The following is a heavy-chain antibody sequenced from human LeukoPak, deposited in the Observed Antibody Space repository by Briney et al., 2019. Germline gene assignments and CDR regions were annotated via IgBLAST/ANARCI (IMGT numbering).Heavy chain of an antibody. CDR3: ARVLRYCSGGNCYSGGLGYMDV. CDR2: ISRSGSTK. V-gene: IGHV3-48*04. CDR1: GFTFSRHW. D-gene: IGHD2-15*01. J-gene: IGHJ6*03. Sequence: PGGSLRLSCEASGFTFSRHWLTWVRQAPGKGLEWVSSISRSGSTKYYADSVKGRFTISRDNAKNSLFLQMNSLRAEDTAVYYCARVLRYCSGGNCYSGGLGYMDVWGKGTTVTISS.